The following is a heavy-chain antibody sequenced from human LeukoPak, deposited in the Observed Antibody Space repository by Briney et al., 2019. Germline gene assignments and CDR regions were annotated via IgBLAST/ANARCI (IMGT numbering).Heavy chain of an antibody. CDR1: GFTFSSYS. V-gene: IGHV3-21*04. J-gene: IGHJ4*02. CDR3: ARDNWLQFGFWDY. CDR2: ISSSSSYI. Sequence: GGSLRLSCAASGFTFSSYSMNWVRQAPGKGLEWVSSISSSSSYIYYADSVKGRFTISRDNAKNSLYLQMNSLRAEDTAVYYCARDNWLQFGFWDYWGQGTLVTVSS. D-gene: IGHD5-24*01.